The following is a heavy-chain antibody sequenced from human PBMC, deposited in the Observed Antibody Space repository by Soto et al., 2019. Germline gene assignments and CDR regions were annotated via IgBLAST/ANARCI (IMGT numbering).Heavy chain of an antibody. CDR1: GFTISNYG. CDR3: ATTRVGPCSSSICFSGIFDGMDV. Sequence: PGGSLRLSCAASGFTISNYGMHWVRQAPGKGLEWVAVISYDGTITYYADSVKGRFTISRDNPKNTLYLQMNSLRTEDTAVYYCATTRVGPCSSSICFSGIFDGMDVWGQGTTVTVSS. CDR2: ISYDGTIT. V-gene: IGHV3-30-3*01. D-gene: IGHD2-2*01. J-gene: IGHJ6*02.